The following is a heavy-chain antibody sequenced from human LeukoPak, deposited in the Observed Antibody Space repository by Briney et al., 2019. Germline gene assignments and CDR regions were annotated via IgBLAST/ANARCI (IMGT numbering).Heavy chain of an antibody. CDR3: AKRSAESSGYIDY. Sequence: GGTLRLSCAASGITFIKYSMTWVRQAPGKGLEWVSAITGSGAFTYYADSVKGRFTISRDNSKNTLYLQMNSLRADDTALYYCAKRSAESSGYIDYWGQGTLVTASS. V-gene: IGHV3-23*01. D-gene: IGHD6-19*01. J-gene: IGHJ4*02. CDR2: ITGSGAFT. CDR1: GITFIKYS.